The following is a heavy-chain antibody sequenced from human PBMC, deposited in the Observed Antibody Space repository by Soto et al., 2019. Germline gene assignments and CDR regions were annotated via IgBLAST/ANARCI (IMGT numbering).Heavy chain of an antibody. Sequence: QVPLVQSGAEVKKPGASVKVSCKASGYTFTSYGISCVRQAPGQGLEWMGWIIAYNGNTNYAQKLQGRVTMTTDTSTSKAYMELRSLRSDDTAVYYCARDRAYDFWSGYSHYFDYWGQGTLVTVSS. CDR1: GYTFTSYG. CDR2: IIAYNGNT. D-gene: IGHD3-3*01. CDR3: ARDRAYDFWSGYSHYFDY. J-gene: IGHJ4*02. V-gene: IGHV1-18*01.